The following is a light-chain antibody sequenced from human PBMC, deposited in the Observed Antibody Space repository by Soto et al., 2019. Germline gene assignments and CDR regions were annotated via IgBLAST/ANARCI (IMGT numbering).Light chain of an antibody. CDR1: QSVGSS. CDR3: HQYYMWPPFT. Sequence: ETVMTQSPATLSVSPGERVTLSCRASQSVGSSLAWYQQKPDQAPRLLIYGISTRATGIPARFSGSGSGTEFTLTISSLQSEDSAVYYCHQYYMWPPFTFGPGTKVEI. V-gene: IGKV3-15*01. CDR2: GIS. J-gene: IGKJ3*01.